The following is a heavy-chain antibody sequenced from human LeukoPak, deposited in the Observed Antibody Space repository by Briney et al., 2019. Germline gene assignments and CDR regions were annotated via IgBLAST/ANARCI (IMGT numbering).Heavy chain of an antibody. D-gene: IGHD5-18*01. CDR2: IWYDGSNK. CDR1: GFTFSTYG. V-gene: IGHV3-33*01. J-gene: IGHJ4*02. Sequence: GGSLRLSCAASGFTFSTYGMHWVRQAPGKGLEWVAVIWYDGSNKNYTDSVKGRFTISRDNPKNTLYIQINSLRAEDTAVYYCARSRTAYNYVLPGVYGGEGTLVTLSS. CDR3: ARSRTAYNYVLPGVY.